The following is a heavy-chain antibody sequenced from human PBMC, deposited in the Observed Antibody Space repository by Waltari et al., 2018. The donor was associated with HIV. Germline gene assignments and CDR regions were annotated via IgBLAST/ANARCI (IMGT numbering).Heavy chain of an antibody. Sequence: LLESGGNLVQPGGSLTLSCAASGFTFSSYAMTWVRQAPGKGLDGVSGSSGSGGDTLFADSVKGRFTISRDASTVYLSMNRLTAEDTAVYYCAKVGLSGRWLLRRPFYFDYWGQGILVTVSS. CDR3: AKVGLSGRWLLRRPFYFDY. CDR1: GFTFSSYA. D-gene: IGHD3-10*01. J-gene: IGHJ4*02. CDR2: SSGSGGDT. V-gene: IGHV3-23*01.